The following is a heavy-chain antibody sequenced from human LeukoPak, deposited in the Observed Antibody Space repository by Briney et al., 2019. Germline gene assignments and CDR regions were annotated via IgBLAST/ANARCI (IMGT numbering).Heavy chain of an antibody. CDR2: IYYSGST. Sequence: KSSETLSLTCTVSGGSISSGGYYWSWIRQHPGKGLEWIGYIYYSGSTYYHPSLKSRVTISVDTSKNQFSLKLSSVTAADTAVYYCARVDLRAGSFDYWGQGTLVTVSS. CDR1: GGSISSGGYY. CDR3: ARVDLRAGSFDY. D-gene: IGHD3/OR15-3a*01. J-gene: IGHJ4*02. V-gene: IGHV4-31*03.